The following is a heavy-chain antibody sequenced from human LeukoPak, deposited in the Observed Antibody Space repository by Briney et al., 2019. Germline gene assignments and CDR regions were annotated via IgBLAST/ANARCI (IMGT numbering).Heavy chain of an antibody. CDR1: GGSISSYY. D-gene: IGHD3-10*01. CDR3: ARRVYGSVSGAFDI. Sequence: PSETLSLTCTVSGGSISSYYWSWIRQPPGKGLEWIGYIYYSGSTSYNPSLKSRVTISVDTSKNQFSLKLSSVTAADTAVYYCARRVYGSVSGAFDIWGQGTMVTVSS. J-gene: IGHJ3*02. V-gene: IGHV4-59*08. CDR2: IYYSGST.